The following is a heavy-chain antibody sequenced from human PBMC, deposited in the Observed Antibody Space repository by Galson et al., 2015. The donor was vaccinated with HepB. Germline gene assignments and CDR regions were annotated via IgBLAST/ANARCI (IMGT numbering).Heavy chain of an antibody. V-gene: IGHV4-39*01. J-gene: IGHJ4*02. D-gene: IGHD3-9*01. CDR3: ARHLGLELRYFDWLPKRVGYYFDY. Sequence: ETLSLTCTVSGGSISSSSYYWGWIRQPPGKGLEWIGSIYYSGSTYYNPSLKSRVTISVDTSKNQFSLKLSSVTAADTAVYYCARHLGLELRYFDWLPKRVGYYFDYWGQGTLVTVSS. CDR2: IYYSGST. CDR1: GGSISSSSYY.